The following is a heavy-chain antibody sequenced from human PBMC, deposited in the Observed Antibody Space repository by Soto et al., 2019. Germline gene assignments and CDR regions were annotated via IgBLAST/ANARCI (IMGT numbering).Heavy chain of an antibody. D-gene: IGHD3-22*01. Sequence: QVHLVESGGGLVKPGGSLTLSCEASGFTLSDYYMSWIRQAPGKGLEWVSYISSNSFTTYYADSVKGRFSISRDNAKNSVLLQMKRLRADETAVYYCVSGSIGQSYTSAWHRHFFHAWGQGTRVTVSS. V-gene: IGHV3-11*01. J-gene: IGHJ5*02. CDR2: ISSNSFTT. CDR3: VSGSIGQSYTSAWHRHFFHA. CDR1: GFTLSDYY.